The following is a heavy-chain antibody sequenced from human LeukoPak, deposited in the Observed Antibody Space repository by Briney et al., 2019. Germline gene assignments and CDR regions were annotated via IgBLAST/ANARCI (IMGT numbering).Heavy chain of an antibody. CDR2: IYTSGST. CDR3: ARGGDSRSPQPPLFDY. J-gene: IGHJ4*02. V-gene: IGHV4-4*07. CDR1: GGSISSYY. D-gene: IGHD7-27*01. Sequence: SETLSLTCTVAGGSISSYYWSWIRQPAGKGLEWIGRIYTSGSTNYNPSLKSRVTMSVDTSKNQFSLKLSSVTAADTAVYYCARGGDSRSPQPPLFDYWGQGTLVTVSS.